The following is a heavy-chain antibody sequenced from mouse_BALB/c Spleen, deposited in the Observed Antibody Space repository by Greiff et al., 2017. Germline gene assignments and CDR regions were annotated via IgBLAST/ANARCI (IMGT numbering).Heavy chain of an antibody. CDR1: GYSITSGYY. CDR3: ARGYGSFYAMDY. D-gene: IGHD1-1*01. Sequence: EVKLMESGPGLVKPSQSLSLTCSVTGYSITSGYYWNWIRQFPGNKLEWMGYISYDGSNNYNPSLKNRISITRDTSKNQFFLKLNYVTTEDTATYYCARGYGSFYAMDYWGQGTSVTVSS. V-gene: IGHV3-6*02. J-gene: IGHJ4*01. CDR2: ISYDGSN.